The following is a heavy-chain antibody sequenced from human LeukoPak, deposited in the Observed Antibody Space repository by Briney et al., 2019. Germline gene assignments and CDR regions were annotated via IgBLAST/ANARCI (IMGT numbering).Heavy chain of an antibody. J-gene: IGHJ4*02. Sequence: GGSLRLSCAASGFTFSDYYMSWIRQASGKGLEWISYISGSGSTVYYADSVKGRFTISRDNAKNSLYLQMNSLRAEDTAVYYCARRSSWYGGLDHWGQGTLVTVSS. CDR1: GFTFSDYY. CDR3: ARRSSWYGGLDH. CDR2: ISGSGSTV. D-gene: IGHD6-13*01. V-gene: IGHV3-11*01.